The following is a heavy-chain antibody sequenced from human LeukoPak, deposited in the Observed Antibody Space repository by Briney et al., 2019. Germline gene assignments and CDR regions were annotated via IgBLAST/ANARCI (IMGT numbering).Heavy chain of an antibody. J-gene: IGHJ4*02. CDR2: ISGSGGST. CDR1: GFTFSSHA. CDR3: ATFGVIVRNNYLDY. V-gene: IGHV3-23*01. D-gene: IGHD3-3*01. Sequence: GSLRLSCAASGFTFSSHAMSWVRQAPGKGLEWVSAISGSGGSTYYADSVKGRFTISRDKSKNTLYLQMNSLGAEDTAVYYCATFGVIVRNNYLDYWGQGALVAVSS.